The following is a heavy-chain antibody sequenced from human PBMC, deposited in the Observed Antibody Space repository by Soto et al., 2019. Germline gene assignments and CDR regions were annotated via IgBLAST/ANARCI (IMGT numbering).Heavy chain of an antibody. Sequence: SQTLSLTCAISGDSVSSNSAAWNWIRQSPSRGLEWLGRTYYRSKWYNDYAVSVRSRITINPDTXXXXXXXXXXXXXXXDTAVXXXARXLLWFGEGRYGMXVWGXGTXXXVSS. D-gene: IGHD3-10*01. CDR1: GDSVSSNSAA. J-gene: IGHJ6*01. CDR2: TYYRSKWYN. CDR3: ARXLLWFGEGRYGMXV. V-gene: IGHV6-1*01.